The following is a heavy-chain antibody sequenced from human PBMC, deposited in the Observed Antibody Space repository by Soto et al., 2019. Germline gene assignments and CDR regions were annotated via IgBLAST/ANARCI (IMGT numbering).Heavy chain of an antibody. CDR3: ARGCSGGSCYSREEPGNWFDP. Sequence: PGGSLRLSCAASGFTFSSYGMHWVRQAPGKGLEWVAVIWYDGSNKYYADSVKGRFTISRDNSKNTLYLQMNSLRAEDTAVYYCARGCSGGSCYSREEPGNWFDPWGQGTLVTVSS. CDR1: GFTFSSYG. CDR2: IWYDGSNK. J-gene: IGHJ5*02. V-gene: IGHV3-33*01. D-gene: IGHD2-15*01.